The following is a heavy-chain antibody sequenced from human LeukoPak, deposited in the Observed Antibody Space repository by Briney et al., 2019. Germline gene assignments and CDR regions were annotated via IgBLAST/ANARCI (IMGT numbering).Heavy chain of an antibody. D-gene: IGHD6-13*01. V-gene: IGHV4-34*01. Sequence: PSETLSLTCAVYGGSFSGYYWSWIRQPPGKGLEWIGEINHSGSTNYNPSLKSRVTISVDTSKNQFSLKLSSVTAADTAGYYCARGIAAAESWFDPWGQGTLVTVSS. J-gene: IGHJ5*02. CDR2: INHSGST. CDR3: ARGIAAAESWFDP. CDR1: GGSFSGYY.